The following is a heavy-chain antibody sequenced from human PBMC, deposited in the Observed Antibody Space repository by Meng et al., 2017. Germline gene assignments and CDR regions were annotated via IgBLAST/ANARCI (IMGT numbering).Heavy chain of an antibody. CDR3: ARGRDSGYDRPAPGWGFDP. V-gene: IGHV4-34*01. D-gene: IGHD5-12*01. CDR2: INHSGST. Sequence: QVQPPQWGAGLLKPLETLSLPCVCYGGSFSGDYWSWIRQPPGKGLEWIGEINHSGSTNYNPSLKSRVTISVDTSKNQFSLKLSSVTAADTAVYYCARGRDSGYDRPAPGWGFDPWGQGTLVTVSS. CDR1: GGSFSGDY. J-gene: IGHJ5*02.